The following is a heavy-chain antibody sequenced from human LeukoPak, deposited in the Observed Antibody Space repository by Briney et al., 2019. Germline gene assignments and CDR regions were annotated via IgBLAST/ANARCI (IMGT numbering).Heavy chain of an antibody. J-gene: IGHJ4*02. V-gene: IGHV4-31*03. Sequence: KSSETLSLTCTVSGGSISSGGYYWSWIRQHPGKGLEWIGYIYYSGSTYYNPSLKSRVTISVDTSKNQFSLKLSSVTAADTAVYYCARGQYSSSWYRIDYWGQGTLVTVSS. CDR3: ARGQYSSSWYRIDY. CDR1: GGSISSGGYY. D-gene: IGHD6-13*01. CDR2: IYYSGST.